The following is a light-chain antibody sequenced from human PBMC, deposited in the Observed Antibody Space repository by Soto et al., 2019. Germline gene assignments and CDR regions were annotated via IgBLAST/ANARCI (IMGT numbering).Light chain of an antibody. Sequence: IVLTQSPGTLSLSPGERTTLSCRASQSISRYLAWYQQKPGQGPRLLIYGASSRATGTQDRFSGSGSGTDFTLTINRLEPEDFALYYCQQYGSSPPTFGQGTKVDNK. J-gene: IGKJ1*01. CDR3: QQYGSSPPT. CDR2: GAS. V-gene: IGKV3-20*01. CDR1: QSISRY.